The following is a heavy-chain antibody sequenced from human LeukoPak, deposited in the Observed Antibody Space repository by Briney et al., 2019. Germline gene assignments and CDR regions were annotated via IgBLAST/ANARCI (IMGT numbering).Heavy chain of an antibody. CDR2: FDAEDGET. CDR1: GYTLTELS. Sequence: ASVKVSCKVSGYTLTELSMHWVRQAPGKGLEWMGGFDAEDGETIYAQKFQGRVTMTEDTSTDTAYMELSSLRSEDTAVYYCATGHMVTSAFDIWGQGTMVSVSS. J-gene: IGHJ3*02. D-gene: IGHD5-18*01. V-gene: IGHV1-24*01. CDR3: ATGHMVTSAFDI.